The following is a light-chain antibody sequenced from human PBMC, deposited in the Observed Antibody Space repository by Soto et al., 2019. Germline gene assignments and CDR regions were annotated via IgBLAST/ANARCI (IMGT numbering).Light chain of an antibody. Sequence: EIVLTQSPATLSLSPGERATLSCRASQSVSSYLAWYQQKPGQAPRLLIYDASNRATGIPARFSGSGSGTDFTLTISSLEPEDFAVYYCHHYGSSLPDTFGQGTKLEIK. CDR3: HHYGSSLPDT. CDR1: QSVSSY. CDR2: DAS. V-gene: IGKV3-11*01. J-gene: IGKJ2*01.